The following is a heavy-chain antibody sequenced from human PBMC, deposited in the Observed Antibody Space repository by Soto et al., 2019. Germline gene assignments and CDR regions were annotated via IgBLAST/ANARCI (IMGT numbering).Heavy chain of an antibody. CDR3: AKGSGGDYFRSTGDSYYYYGMDV. D-gene: IGHD4-17*01. J-gene: IGHJ6*02. Sequence: PGGSLRLSCAASGFTFSSYGMHWVRQAPGKGLEWVAVISYDGSNKYYADSVKGRFTISRDNSKNTLYLQMNSLRAEDTAEYYCAKGSGGDYFRSTGDSYYYYGMDVWGQGTTVTVSS. CDR1: GFTFSSYG. V-gene: IGHV3-30*18. CDR2: ISYDGSNK.